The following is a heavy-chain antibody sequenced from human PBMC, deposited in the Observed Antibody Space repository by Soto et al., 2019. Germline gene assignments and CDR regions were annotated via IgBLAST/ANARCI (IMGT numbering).Heavy chain of an antibody. J-gene: IGHJ6*02. CDR3: AKDPATVIPLGAAGLDV. D-gene: IGHD5-12*01. Sequence: SVKVSCKASGGTFSSYAISWVRQAPGQGLEWMGGIIPIFGTANYAQKFQGGVTITADESTSTAYMELSSLRSEDTAVYYCAKDPATVIPLGAAGLDVWGQGSTVTVSS. V-gene: IGHV1-69*13. CDR2: IIPIFGTA. CDR1: GGTFSSYA.